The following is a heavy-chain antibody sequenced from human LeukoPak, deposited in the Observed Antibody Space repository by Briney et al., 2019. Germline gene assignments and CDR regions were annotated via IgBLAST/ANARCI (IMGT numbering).Heavy chain of an antibody. Sequence: SETLSLTCTVSGGSISSYYWSWIRQPPGKGLEWIGYIYYSGSTNYNPSLKSRVTISVDTSKNQFSLKLSSVTAADTAVYYCARGTLAAGNAFDIWGPGTMVTVSS. D-gene: IGHD6-13*01. CDR1: GGSISSYY. CDR2: IYYSGST. J-gene: IGHJ3*02. CDR3: ARGTLAAGNAFDI. V-gene: IGHV4-59*01.